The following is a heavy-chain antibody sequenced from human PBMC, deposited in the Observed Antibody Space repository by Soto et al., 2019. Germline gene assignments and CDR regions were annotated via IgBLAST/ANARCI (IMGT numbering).Heavy chain of an antibody. Sequence: QVQLQESGPGLVKPSGTLSLTCAVSGDSISSSYWWSWVRQPPGKGLEWIGEISRAENTNYNWSPRSRVTISADKSKNPFSLTLSSVPAADTAMYYCAGRESSGGPIWGPGTMVTVSS. CDR1: GDSISSSYW. D-gene: IGHD2-15*01. V-gene: IGHV4-4*02. J-gene: IGHJ3*02. CDR3: AGRESSGGPI. CDR2: ISRAENT.